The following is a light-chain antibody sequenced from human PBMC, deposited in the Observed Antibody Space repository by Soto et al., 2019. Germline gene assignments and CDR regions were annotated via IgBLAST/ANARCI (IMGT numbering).Light chain of an antibody. CDR3: QQRANWPLT. Sequence: EIVLTQSPGTLSLSPGERATLSCRASQSVSSSSLAWYQQKRGQAPRLLIYGASNRATGIPDRFSGSGSGTDFTLTISSLEPDDFGVYYCQQRANWPLTFGGGTKVDIK. V-gene: IGKV3D-20*02. CDR2: GAS. CDR1: QSVSSSS. J-gene: IGKJ4*01.